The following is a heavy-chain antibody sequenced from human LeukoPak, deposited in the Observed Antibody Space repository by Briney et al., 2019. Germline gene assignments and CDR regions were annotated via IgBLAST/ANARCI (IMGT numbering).Heavy chain of an antibody. CDR1: GGSYSGYY. D-gene: IGHD6-6*01. CDR3: ARGRRATARLVYFDY. CDR2: INHSGST. V-gene: IGHV4-34*01. Sequence: SETLSLTCAVYGGSYSGYYWRWIRQPPGKGLEWIGEINHSGSTNYNPSLKSRVTISVYTSKNQFSLKLSSVTAADTAVYDCARGRRATARLVYFDYWGHGTLVTVAS. J-gene: IGHJ4*01.